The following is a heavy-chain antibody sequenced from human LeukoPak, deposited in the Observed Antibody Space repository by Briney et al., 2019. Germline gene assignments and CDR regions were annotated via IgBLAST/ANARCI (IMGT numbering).Heavy chain of an antibody. V-gene: IGHV5-10-1*01. D-gene: IGHD1-26*01. CDR3: ARHFGGSYYDDY. CDR1: GYSFTSYW. J-gene: IGHJ4*02. Sequence: GESLKISCKGSGYSFTSYWISWVRQMPGKGLEWMGRIDPSDSYTNYSPSFQGHVTISADKSISTAYLQWSSLEASDTAMYYCARHFGGSYYDDYWGQGTLVTVSS. CDR2: IDPSDSYT.